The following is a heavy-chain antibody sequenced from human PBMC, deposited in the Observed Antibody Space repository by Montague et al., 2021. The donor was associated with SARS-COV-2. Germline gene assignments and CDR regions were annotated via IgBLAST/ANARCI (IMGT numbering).Heavy chain of an antibody. Sequence: SETLSLTCTVAGGSISSSNYYWGWIRQPPGKGLEWFGSLFYSGSSFYXXXLKSRVTISVDTSKNQFSLRLSSVTAADTAVYYCVAEWLAIYYFDFWGQGTLVTVSS. D-gene: IGHD6-19*01. CDR2: LFYSGSS. J-gene: IGHJ4*02. CDR3: VAEWLAIYYFDF. V-gene: IGHV4-39*01. CDR1: GGSISSSNYY.